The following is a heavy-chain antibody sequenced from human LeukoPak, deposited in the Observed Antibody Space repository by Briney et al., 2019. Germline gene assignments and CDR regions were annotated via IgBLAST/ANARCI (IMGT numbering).Heavy chain of an antibody. D-gene: IGHD6-13*01. CDR3: ARHGAAAGTEYGMDV. CDR2: IDPSDSYT. V-gene: IGHV5-10-1*01. CDR1: GYSFTSYW. Sequence: GESLKISCKGSGYSFTSYWISWVRQMPGKGLEWMGRIDPSDSYTNYSPSFQGHATISADKSISTAYLQWSSLKASDTAMYYCARHGAAAGTEYGMDVWGKGTTVTVSS. J-gene: IGHJ6*04.